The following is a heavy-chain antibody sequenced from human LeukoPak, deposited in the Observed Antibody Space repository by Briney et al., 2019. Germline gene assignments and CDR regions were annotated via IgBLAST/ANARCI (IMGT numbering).Heavy chain of an antibody. V-gene: IGHV1-8*03. D-gene: IGHD6-13*01. CDR1: GYTFTSYD. CDR2: MNPNSGNT. J-gene: IGHJ4*02. Sequence: ASXKVSCKASGYTFTSYDINWVRQATGQGLEWMGWMNPNSGNTGYAQKFQGRVTITRNTSISTAYMELSSLRSEHTAVYYCARGYSSWDHYDYWGQGTLVTVSS. CDR3: ARGYSSWDHYDY.